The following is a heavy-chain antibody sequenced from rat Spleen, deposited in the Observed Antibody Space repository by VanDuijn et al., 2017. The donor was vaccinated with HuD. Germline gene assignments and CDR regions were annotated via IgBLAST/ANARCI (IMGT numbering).Heavy chain of an antibody. D-gene: IGHD1-12*03. J-gene: IGHJ2*01. V-gene: IGHV5-22*01. CDR1: GFTFRNYD. Sequence: EVQLVESGGGLVQPGRSLKLSCAASGFTFRNYDMAWVRQAPTKGLEWVASISYEGSSTYYGDSVKGRFTISRDNAKSTLYLQMNSLRSEDTATYYCARQGYDGYPYFDYWGQGVMVTVSS. CDR3: ARQGYDGYPYFDY. CDR2: ISYEGSST.